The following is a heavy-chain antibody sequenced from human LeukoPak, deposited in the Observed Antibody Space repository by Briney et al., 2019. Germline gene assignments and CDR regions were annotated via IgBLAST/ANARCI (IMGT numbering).Heavy chain of an antibody. V-gene: IGHV4-34*01. D-gene: IGHD2-15*01. CDR2: INHSGST. J-gene: IGHJ4*02. CDR1: GGSFSGYY. Sequence: SETLSLTCAVYGGSFSGYYWSWIRQPPGKGLEWIGEINHSGSTNYNPSLKSRVTISVDTSKNQFSLKLSSVTAADTAVYYCAREEICSGGSCHEGVDYWGQGTLVTASS. CDR3: AREEICSGGSCHEGVDY.